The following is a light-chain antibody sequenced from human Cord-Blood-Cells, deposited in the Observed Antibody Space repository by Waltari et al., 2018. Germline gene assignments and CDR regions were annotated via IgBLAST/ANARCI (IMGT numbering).Light chain of an antibody. J-gene: IGLJ1*01. CDR3: SSYTSSSTYV. V-gene: IGLV2-14*01. CDR2: DVS. CDR1: SSDVGGCHY. Sequence: QSALPQPASVSGSPGQSITISCTGTSSDVGGCHYVSWYQQHPGKAPKLMIYDVSNRPSGVSNRFSGSKSGNTASLTISGLQAEDEADYYCSSYTSSSTYVFGTGTKVTVL.